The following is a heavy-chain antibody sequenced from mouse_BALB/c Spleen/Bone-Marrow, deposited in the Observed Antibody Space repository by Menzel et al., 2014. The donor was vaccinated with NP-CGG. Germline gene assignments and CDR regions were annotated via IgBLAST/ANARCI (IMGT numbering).Heavy chain of an antibody. CDR1: GYTFTTYW. V-gene: IGHV1-7*01. J-gene: IGHJ4*01. Sequence: QVQLQQSGAELAKPGASVKMSCKASGYTFTTYWMHWVKQRPGQGLEWIGYINPSTAYTDYNQKFEDKATLTADKSSSTAYMQLSSLTSEDSAVYYCARGLDYWGQGTSVTVSS. CDR2: INPSTAYT. CDR3: ARGLDY.